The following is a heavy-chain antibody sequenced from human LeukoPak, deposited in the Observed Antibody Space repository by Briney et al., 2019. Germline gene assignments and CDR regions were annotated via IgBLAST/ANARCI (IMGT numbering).Heavy chain of an antibody. Sequence: SETLSLTCAVYGGSFSGYYWSWIRQPPGKGLEWIGEINHSGSTNYNPSLKSRVTISVDTSKNQFSLKLSSVTAADTAVYYCARVWGSSGYYYPRYFDYWGQGTLVTVSS. CDR2: INHSGST. V-gene: IGHV4-34*01. J-gene: IGHJ4*02. D-gene: IGHD3-22*01. CDR1: GGSFSGYY. CDR3: ARVWGSSGYYYPRYFDY.